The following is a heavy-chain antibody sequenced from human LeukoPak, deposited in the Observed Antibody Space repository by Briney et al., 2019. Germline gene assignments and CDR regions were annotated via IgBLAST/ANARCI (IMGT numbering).Heavy chain of an antibody. Sequence: GSLRLSCAASGFTFSSYSMSWIRQPPGKGLEWIGYIYYSGSTNYNPSLKSRVTISVDTSKNQFSLKLSSVTAADTAVYYCARDERGWFDPWGQGTLVTVSS. V-gene: IGHV4-59*01. CDR3: ARDERGWFDP. J-gene: IGHJ5*02. D-gene: IGHD3-10*01. CDR2: IYYSGST. CDR1: GFTFSSYS.